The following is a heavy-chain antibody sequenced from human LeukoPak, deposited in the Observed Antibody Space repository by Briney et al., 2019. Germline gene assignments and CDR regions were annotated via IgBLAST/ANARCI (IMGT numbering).Heavy chain of an antibody. Sequence: PGGSLRLSCSASGFTFSSYAMHWVRQAPGKGLEYVSAISSNGGSTYYADSVKGRFTISRDNSKNTLYLQMSSLRAEDPAVYYCVKDLGSGYDDYWGQGTLVTVSS. V-gene: IGHV3-64D*06. CDR2: ISSNGGST. D-gene: IGHD5-12*01. J-gene: IGHJ4*02. CDR3: VKDLGSGYDDY. CDR1: GFTFSSYA.